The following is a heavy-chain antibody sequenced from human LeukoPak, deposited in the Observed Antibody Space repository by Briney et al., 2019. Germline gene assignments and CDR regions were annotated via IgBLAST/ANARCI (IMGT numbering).Heavy chain of an antibody. Sequence: GGSLRLSCAASGFTFSDYYMSWIRQAPGKGLEWLPYISSDGTTIQYADSVKGRFTISRDNAKNSLYLQMNSLRAEDTAVYYCAREERLRWTAYWGQGTLVTVSS. D-gene: IGHD4-23*01. CDR2: ISSDGTTI. V-gene: IGHV3-11*01. CDR1: GFTFSDYY. J-gene: IGHJ4*02. CDR3: AREERLRWTAY.